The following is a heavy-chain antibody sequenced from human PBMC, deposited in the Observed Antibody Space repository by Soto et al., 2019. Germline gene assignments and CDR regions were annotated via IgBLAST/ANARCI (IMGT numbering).Heavy chain of an antibody. CDR1: CYYFTNYG. CDR2: IRVYNGDT. V-gene: IGHV1-18*01. Sequence: GASVKVSCKSSCYYFTNYGITWVRQAPGQGLDWVGWIRVYNGDTKYAQKFQGRVTLTTDTSTTTAYMELRSLRSDDTAVYYCARGDRSPNYWGQGTLVTVSS. CDR3: ARGDRSPNY. J-gene: IGHJ4*02. D-gene: IGHD1-26*01.